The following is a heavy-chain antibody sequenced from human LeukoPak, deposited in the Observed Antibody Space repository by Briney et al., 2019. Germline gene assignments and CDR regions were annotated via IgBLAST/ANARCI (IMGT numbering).Heavy chain of an antibody. J-gene: IGHJ4*02. V-gene: IGHV3-23*01. CDR2: ISGSGGST. D-gene: IGHD3-3*01. Sequence: PGGSLRLSCAASGFTFSSYAMSWVRQAPGKGLEWVSAISGSGGSTYYADSVKGRFTISRDNSKNTLYLQMNSLRAEDTAVYYCGKSRGFYYVFFDGGQETLVTVPS. CDR1: GFTFSSYA. CDR3: GKSRGFYYVFFD.